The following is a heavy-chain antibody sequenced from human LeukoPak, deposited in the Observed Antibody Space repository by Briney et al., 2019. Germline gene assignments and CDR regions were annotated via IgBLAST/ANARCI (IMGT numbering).Heavy chain of an antibody. V-gene: IGHV3-30*03. CDR2: ISYDGSNK. D-gene: IGHD6-13*01. CDR1: GFTFSSYG. J-gene: IGHJ4*02. Sequence: GGSLRLSCAASGFTFSSYGMHWVRQAPGKGLEWVAVISYDGSNKYYADSVKGRFTISRDNSKNTLYLQMNSMRDEDTAVYYCASESGPYSSSWIDYWGQGTLVTVSS. CDR3: ASESGPYSSSWIDY.